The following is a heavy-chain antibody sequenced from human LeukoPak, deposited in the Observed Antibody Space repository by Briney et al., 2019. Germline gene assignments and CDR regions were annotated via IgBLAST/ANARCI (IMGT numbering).Heavy chain of an antibody. CDR2: IYHSGST. CDR3: ARVSNWNDLVGHNWFDL. CDR1: GGSISSSNW. D-gene: IGHD1-1*01. J-gene: IGHJ5*02. V-gene: IGHV4-4*02. Sequence: PSETLSLTCAVSGGSISSSNWWSWVRQPPGKGLEWIGEIYHSGSTNYNPSLKSRVTISVDKSKNQFSLKLSSVTAADTAVYYCARVSNWNDLVGHNWFDLWGQGTLVTVSS.